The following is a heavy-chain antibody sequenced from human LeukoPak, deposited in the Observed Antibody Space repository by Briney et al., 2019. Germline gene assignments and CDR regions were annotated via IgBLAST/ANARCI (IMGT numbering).Heavy chain of an antibody. J-gene: IGHJ6*04. CDR2: LYYSVST. CDR1: GRSISSSSYY. Sequence: QLQLQESAPGLVKPSETLSLTCTVSGRSISSSSYYWAWIRQPPGKGLEWKTSLYYSVSTYYDPSLKSRVTMSVDTSKNQFSLKLSSVTAADTAVYYCVGFELRYWSGGSCMEDVWGKGTTVTVSS. D-gene: IGHD2-15*01. CDR3: VGFELRYWSGGSCMEDV. V-gene: IGHV4-39*01.